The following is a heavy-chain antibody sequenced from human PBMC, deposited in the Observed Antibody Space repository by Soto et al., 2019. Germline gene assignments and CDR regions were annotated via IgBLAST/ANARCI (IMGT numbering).Heavy chain of an antibody. Sequence: SETLSLTCTVSGGSISSYYWSWIRQPPGKGLEWIGYIYYSGSTNYNPALKRRVTISVDTSKNPFSLKLSSVTAADTAVYYCARGGIAVAGHYYYYYGMDVWGQGTTVTVSS. CDR3: ARGGIAVAGHYYYYYGMDV. CDR2: IYYSGST. V-gene: IGHV4-59*01. CDR1: GGSISSYY. D-gene: IGHD6-19*01. J-gene: IGHJ6*02.